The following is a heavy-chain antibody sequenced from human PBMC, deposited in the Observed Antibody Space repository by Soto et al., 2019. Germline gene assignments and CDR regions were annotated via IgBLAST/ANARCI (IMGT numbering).Heavy chain of an antibody. V-gene: IGHV4-34*01. Sequence: TLSLTCAVYGGSFSGYYWSWIRQPPGKGLEWIGEINHSGSTNYNPSLKSRVTISVDTSKNQFSLKLSSVTAADTAVYYCARQSLTYYYDSSAQPGFDYWGQGTLVTVSS. J-gene: IGHJ4*02. CDR2: INHSGST. CDR1: GGSFSGYY. D-gene: IGHD3-22*01. CDR3: ARQSLTYYYDSSAQPGFDY.